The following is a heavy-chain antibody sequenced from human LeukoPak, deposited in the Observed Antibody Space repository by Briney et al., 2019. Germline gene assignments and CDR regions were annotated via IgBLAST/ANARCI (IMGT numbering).Heavy chain of an antibody. D-gene: IGHD3-9*01. J-gene: IGHJ4*02. Sequence: PSETLSLTCTVSGGSISSYYWSWIRQPPGKVLEWIGYIYYSGSTNYNPSLKSRVTISVDTSKDQFSLKLSSVTAADTAVYYCAGIKTYYDILTGYGPRYYFDYWGQGTLVTVSS. V-gene: IGHV4-59*01. CDR2: IYYSGST. CDR3: AGIKTYYDILTGYGPRYYFDY. CDR1: GGSISSYY.